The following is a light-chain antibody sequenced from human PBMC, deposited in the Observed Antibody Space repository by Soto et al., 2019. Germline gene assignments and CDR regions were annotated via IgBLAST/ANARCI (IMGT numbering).Light chain of an antibody. J-gene: IGKJ4*01. V-gene: IGKV1-12*01. Sequence: DIQMTQSPSSVSASVGDRVTITCRASQGVSNWLAWYQQKPGKAPKLLIYAASTLRSGVPSRFRGSGSGTDFTFTISSLQPEDFATYYCQQYDHLSLTFGGGTKVEIK. CDR1: QGVSNW. CDR2: AAS. CDR3: QQYDHLSLT.